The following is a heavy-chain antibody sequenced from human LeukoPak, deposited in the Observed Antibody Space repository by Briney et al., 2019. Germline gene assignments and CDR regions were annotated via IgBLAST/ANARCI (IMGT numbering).Heavy chain of an antibody. CDR1: GGTFSSYA. D-gene: IGHD3-3*01. J-gene: IGHJ4*02. CDR2: IIPILGIA. CDR3: AYSPYYDFWSGSFDY. V-gene: IGHV1-69*04. Sequence: GASVKVSCKASGGTFSSYAISWVRQAPGQGLEWMGRIIPILGIANYAQKFQGRVTITADKSTSTAYMELSSLRSEDTAVYYCAYSPYYDFWSGSFDYWGQGTLVTVSS.